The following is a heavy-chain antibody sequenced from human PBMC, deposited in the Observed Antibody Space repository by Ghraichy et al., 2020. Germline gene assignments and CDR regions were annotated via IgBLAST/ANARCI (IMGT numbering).Heavy chain of an antibody. J-gene: IGHJ4*02. CDR2: IYHSGST. V-gene: IGHV4-4*02. CDR3: ARIHRGIAAAGPPDY. D-gene: IGHD6-13*01. Sequence: SGTLSLTCAVSGGSISSSNWWSWVRQPPGKGLEWIGEIYHSGSTNYNPSLKSRVTISVDKSKNQFSLKLSSVTAADTAVYYCARIHRGIAAAGPPDYWGQGTLVTVSS. CDR1: GGSISSSNW.